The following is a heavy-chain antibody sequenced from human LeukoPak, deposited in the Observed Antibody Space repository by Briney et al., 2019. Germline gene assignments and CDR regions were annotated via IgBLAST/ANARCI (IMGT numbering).Heavy chain of an antibody. D-gene: IGHD3-22*01. V-gene: IGHV4-38-2*01. CDR2: IYHSGST. CDR1: GYSISSGYY. Sequence: SETLSLTSDVSGYSISSGYYWGWIRLPPGKGLEWIGSIYHSGSTFYNPSLKSRVTISVDTSKNQFSLKLSSVTAADTAVYYCARQDRHYYYDSSDYFDYWGPGILVTVSS. CDR3: ARQDRHYYYDSSDYFDY. J-gene: IGHJ4*02.